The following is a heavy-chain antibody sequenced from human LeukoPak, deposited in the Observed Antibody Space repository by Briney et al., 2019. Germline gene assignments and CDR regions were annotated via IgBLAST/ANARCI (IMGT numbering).Heavy chain of an antibody. J-gene: IGHJ5*02. V-gene: IGHV3-48*03. CDR3: ATGELGDAS. CDR1: GFTFTSYE. D-gene: IGHD2-2*01. CDR2: ISSSATTI. Sequence: GGSLRLSCAASGFTFTSYEMNWVRQAPGKGLEWISYISSSATTIHYADSVKGRFTISRDNANNSLYLQMNFLRDDDTAVYFCATGELGDASWGQGTLVTVSS.